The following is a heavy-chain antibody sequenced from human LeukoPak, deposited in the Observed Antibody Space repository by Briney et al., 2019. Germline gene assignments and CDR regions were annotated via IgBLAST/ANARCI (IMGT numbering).Heavy chain of an antibody. J-gene: IGHJ4*02. V-gene: IGHV3-48*03. CDR1: GFTFSSYE. CDR2: ISNSGSTI. D-gene: IGHD3-3*01. Sequence: PGGSLRLSCAASGFTFSSYEMNWVRQAPGKGLEWVSYISNSGSTIYYADSVKGRFTISRDNAKNSLFLQMNNLRAEDTAVYYCARDLPSYDFWSGYSNWSQGTLVTVSS. CDR3: ARDLPSYDFWSGYSN.